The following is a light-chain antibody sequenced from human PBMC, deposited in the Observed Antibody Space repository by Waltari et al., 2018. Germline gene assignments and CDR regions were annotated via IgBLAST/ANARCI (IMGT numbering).Light chain of an antibody. J-gene: IGLJ1*01. V-gene: IGLV2-14*03. CDR2: DVP. CDR1: SSDVGGYNY. Sequence: QSALTQPASVSGSPGQSITISCTGTSSDVGGYNYVSWYQHHPVKAPKLLIYDVPNRPSGVSNRFSGSKSGNTASLTISGLQAEDEADYYCSSYTTSSTYVFGTGTKVTVL. CDR3: SSYTTSSTYV.